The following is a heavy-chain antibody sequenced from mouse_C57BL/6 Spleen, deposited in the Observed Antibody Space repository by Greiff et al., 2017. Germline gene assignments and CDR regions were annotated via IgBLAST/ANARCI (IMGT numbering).Heavy chain of an antibody. CDR3: AREDGYYKGDAMDY. CDR1: GYTFTDYY. D-gene: IGHD2-3*01. CDR2: IYPGSGNT. J-gene: IGHJ4*01. Sequence: QVQLKESGAELVRPGASVKLSCKASGYTFTDYYINWVKQRPGQGLEWIARIYPGSGNTYYNEKFKGKATLTAEKSSSTAYMQLSSLTSEDSAVYFCAREDGYYKGDAMDYWGQGTSVTVSS. V-gene: IGHV1-76*01.